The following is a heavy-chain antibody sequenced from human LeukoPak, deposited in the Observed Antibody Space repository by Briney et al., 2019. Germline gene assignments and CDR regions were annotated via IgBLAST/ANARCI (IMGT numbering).Heavy chain of an antibody. D-gene: IGHD6-19*01. V-gene: IGHV3-30*02. Sequence: GGSLRLSCAASGFTFSNYGLHWVRQTPGKGLEWLAAIRSDGSSEYFEDSVEGRFTISRDNSKNTLYLQMSSLRVDDTAFYYCATSSQRIGWFFDFWGQGTLVTVSS. CDR2: IRSDGSSE. J-gene: IGHJ5*01. CDR3: ATSSQRIGWFFDF. CDR1: GFTFSNYG.